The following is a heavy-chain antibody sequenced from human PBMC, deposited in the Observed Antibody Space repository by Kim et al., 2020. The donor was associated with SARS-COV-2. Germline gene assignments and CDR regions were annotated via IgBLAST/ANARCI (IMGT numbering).Heavy chain of an antibody. CDR1: GYTFTSYA. D-gene: IGHD6-13*01. J-gene: IGHJ5*02. V-gene: IGHV7-4-1*02. CDR2: INTNTGNP. Sequence: ASVKVSCKASGYTFTSYAMNWVRQAPGQGLEWMGWINTNTGNPTYAQGFTGRFVFSLDTSVSTAYLQISSLKAEDTAVYYCARDNWMQLVRYVHWFDPWGQGTLVTVSS. CDR3: ARDNWMQLVRYVHWFDP.